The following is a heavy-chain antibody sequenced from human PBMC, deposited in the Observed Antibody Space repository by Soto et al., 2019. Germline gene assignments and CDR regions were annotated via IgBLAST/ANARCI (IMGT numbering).Heavy chain of an antibody. J-gene: IGHJ4*02. V-gene: IGHV3-30*18. D-gene: IGHD2-2*01. CDR1: GITFSSYA. CDR3: AKPPIYQLLPVYFDY. CDR2: ISYDGSHK. Sequence: GGSLRLSCAASGITFSSYAMHCVRQAPGKGLEWLAVISYDGSHKYYADSAKGRFTISRDNSKNTLYLQMNSLRPEDTAVYYCAKPPIYQLLPVYFDYWGQGTLVTVSS.